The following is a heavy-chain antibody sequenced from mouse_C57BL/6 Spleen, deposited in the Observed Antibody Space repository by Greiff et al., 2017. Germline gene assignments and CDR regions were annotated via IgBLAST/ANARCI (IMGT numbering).Heavy chain of an antibody. Sequence: VQLQQSGAELVRPGASVKLSCTASGFNIKDDYMHWVKQRPEQGLEWIGWIDPENGDTEYASKVQGKATITADTSSNTAYLQLSSLTSEDTAVYYGTPDYYGSSYYDAMDYWGQGTSVTVSS. D-gene: IGHD1-1*01. V-gene: IGHV14-4*01. CDR1: GFNIKDDY. CDR3: TPDYYGSSYYDAMDY. CDR2: IDPENGDT. J-gene: IGHJ4*01.